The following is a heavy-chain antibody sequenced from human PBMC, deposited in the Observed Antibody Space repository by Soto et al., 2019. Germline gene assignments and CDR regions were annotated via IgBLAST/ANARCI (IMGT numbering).Heavy chain of an antibody. Sequence: QVQLQESGPGLVKPSETLSLTCTVSGGSISPYYWSWIRQPPGKGLEWIGYVYYSRSITHYNPSLSCRVTISVDTPKNQFSLKLSSVTAADTAVYYCVRHQEVRGVTTPFHYYGMDVWGQGTTVTVSS. CDR3: VRHQEVRGVTTPFHYYGMDV. CDR2: VYYSRSIT. J-gene: IGHJ6*01. V-gene: IGHV4-59*08. CDR1: GGSISPYY. D-gene: IGHD3-10*01.